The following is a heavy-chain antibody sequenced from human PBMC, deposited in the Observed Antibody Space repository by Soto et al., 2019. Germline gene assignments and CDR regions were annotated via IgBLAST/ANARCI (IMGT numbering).Heavy chain of an antibody. V-gene: IGHV4-39*07. CDR2: INHSGST. D-gene: IGHD3-10*01. J-gene: IGHJ4*02. CDR3: ARGVRMVRGVIIHDY. Sequence: SEPLCLTCTVAGGSISNSSYYWGWIRQPPGKGLEWIGKINHSGSTYYNPSLKSRVTISVDTSKNQFSLKLSSVTAADTAVYYCARGVRMVRGVIIHDYWGQGTLVTVSS. CDR1: GGSISNSSYY.